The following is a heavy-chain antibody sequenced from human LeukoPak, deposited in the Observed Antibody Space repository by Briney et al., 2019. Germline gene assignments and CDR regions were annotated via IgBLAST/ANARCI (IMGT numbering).Heavy chain of an antibody. J-gene: IGHJ4*02. D-gene: IGHD3-10*01. CDR2: ISSSSSYI. Sequence: GGSLRLSCAASGFTFSSYSMNWVRQAPGKGLEWVSSISSSSSYIYYADSVKGRFTISRDNAKNSLYLQMNSLRAEDTAVYYCAKRTSGLYFDYWGQGTLVTVSS. CDR1: GFTFSSYS. V-gene: IGHV3-21*04. CDR3: AKRTSGLYFDY.